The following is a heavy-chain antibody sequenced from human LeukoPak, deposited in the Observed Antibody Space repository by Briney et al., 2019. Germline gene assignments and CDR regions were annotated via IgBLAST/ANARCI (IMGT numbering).Heavy chain of an antibody. V-gene: IGHV1-8*01. CDR3: AKAADQYYYSYFYYMDV. D-gene: IGHD2-2*01. CDR2: MNPNSGNT. J-gene: IGHJ6*03. CDR1: GYTFTSYD. Sequence: ASVKVSCKASGYTFTSYDINWVRQATGQGLEWMGWMNPNSGNTGYAQKFQGRVTMTRNTSISTAYMELSSLRPEDTAVYYCAKAADQYYYSYFYYMDVWGKGTTVTVSS.